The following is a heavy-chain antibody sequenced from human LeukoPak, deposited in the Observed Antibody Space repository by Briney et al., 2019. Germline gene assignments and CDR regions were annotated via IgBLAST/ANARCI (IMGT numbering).Heavy chain of an antibody. CDR1: GYSISSGYY. J-gene: IGHJ6*03. D-gene: IGHD4-23*01. Sequence: PSETLSLTCTVSGYSISSGYYWGWIRQPPGKGLEWIGSIYHSGSTYYNPSLKSRVTISVDTSKNQFSLKLSSVTAADTAVYYCAHITVDYYYYYMDVWGKGTTVTVSS. V-gene: IGHV4-38-2*02. CDR3: AHITVDYYYYYMDV. CDR2: IYHSGST.